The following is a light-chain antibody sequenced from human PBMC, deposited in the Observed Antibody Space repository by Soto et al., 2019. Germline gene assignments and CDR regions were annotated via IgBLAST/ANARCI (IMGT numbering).Light chain of an antibody. V-gene: IGLV2-14*01. J-gene: IGLJ1*01. CDR2: EVS. CDR3: SSYTSSSIYV. CDR1: SSDVGGYNF. Sequence: QSVRTRPSSVSGSPGESVTISCTVTSSDVGGYNFVSWYQQHPGTAPKLMIYEVSNRPSGVSNRFSGSKSGNTASLTISGLQAEDEADYYCSSYTSSSIYVFGPGTKVTVL.